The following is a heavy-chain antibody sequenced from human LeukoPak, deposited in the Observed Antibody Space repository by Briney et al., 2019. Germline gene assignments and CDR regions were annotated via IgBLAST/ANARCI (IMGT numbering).Heavy chain of an antibody. J-gene: IGHJ6*04. CDR3: ARSGDSSGYMAV. V-gene: IGHV4-38-2*02. CDR2: IYHSGST. D-gene: IGHD3-22*01. CDR1: GYSISSGYY. Sequence: SETQSLTCTVSGYSISSGYYWGWIRQPPGKGLEWFGSIYHSGSTYYNPSLKSRVTISVDTSKNQFSLKLSSVAAADTAVYYCARSGDSSGYMAVWGKGTTVTVSS.